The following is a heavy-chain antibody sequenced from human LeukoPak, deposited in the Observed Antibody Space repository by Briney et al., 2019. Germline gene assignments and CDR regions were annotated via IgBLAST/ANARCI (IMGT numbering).Heavy chain of an antibody. D-gene: IGHD3-22*01. J-gene: IGHJ5*02. CDR1: GGTFSSYA. CDR2: IIPIFGTA. Sequence: PWASVKVSCKASGGTFSSYAISWVRQAPGQGLEWMGGIIPIFGTANYAQKFQGRVTITADESTSTAYMELSSLRSEDTAVYYCARDLRNYDSSGEFDPWGQGTLVTVSS. CDR3: ARDLRNYDSSGEFDP. V-gene: IGHV1-69*01.